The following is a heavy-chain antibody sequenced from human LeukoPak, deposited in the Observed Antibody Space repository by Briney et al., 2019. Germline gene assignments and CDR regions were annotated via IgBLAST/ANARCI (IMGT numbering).Heavy chain of an antibody. V-gene: IGHV1-46*01. CDR3: ARDFGEMPNY. CDR2: IDPSGGST. Sequence: GASVKVSCKASGYTFTRYYMHWVRQAPGQGLEWMGIIDPSGGSTSYAQNFQGGVTMTRDATTSTVYLELSSLRSKDTAVYYCARDFGEMPNYWGQGTLVTASS. J-gene: IGHJ4*02. D-gene: IGHD5-24*01. CDR1: GYTFTRYY.